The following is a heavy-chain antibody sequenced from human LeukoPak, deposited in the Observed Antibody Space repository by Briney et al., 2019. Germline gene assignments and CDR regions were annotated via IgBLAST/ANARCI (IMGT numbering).Heavy chain of an antibody. V-gene: IGHV1-8*01. Sequence: ASVKVSCKASGYTFTSYDINWVRQATRQGLEWMGWMNPNSGNTGYAQKFKGWVTLTRDTSINTTYMELSRLASDVTAVYFCARGTPGSYLGYWGQGTLVTVSP. CDR1: GYTFTSYD. CDR3: ARGTPGSYLGY. J-gene: IGHJ4*02. D-gene: IGHD3-16*02. CDR2: MNPNSGNT.